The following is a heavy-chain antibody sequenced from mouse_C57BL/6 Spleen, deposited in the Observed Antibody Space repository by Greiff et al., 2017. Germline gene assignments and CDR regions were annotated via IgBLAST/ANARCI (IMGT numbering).Heavy chain of an antibody. CDR2: IYPGSGST. J-gene: IGHJ4*01. CDR1: GYTFTSYW. D-gene: IGHD1-1*01. V-gene: IGHV1-55*01. CDR3: AREEGRRYYAMDY. Sequence: QVQLQQSGAELVKPGASVKMSCKASGYTFTSYWITWVKQRPGQGLEWIGDIYPGSGSTNYNEKFKSKATLTVDTSSSTAYMQLSSLTSEDSAVYYCAREEGRRYYAMDYWGQGTSVTVSS.